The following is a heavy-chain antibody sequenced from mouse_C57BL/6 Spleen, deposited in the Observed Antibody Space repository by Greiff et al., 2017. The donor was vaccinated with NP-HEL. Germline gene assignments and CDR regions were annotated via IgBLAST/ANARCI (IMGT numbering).Heavy chain of an antibody. V-gene: IGHV5-17*01. CDR2: ISSGSSTI. Sequence: EVQLQESGGGLVKPGGSLKLSCAASGFTFSDYGMHWVRQAPEKGLEWVAYISSGSSTIYYADTVKGRFTISRDNAKNTLFLQMTSLRSEDTAMYYCARTHYDYDVGYAMDYWGQGTSVTVSS. D-gene: IGHD2-4*01. CDR1: GFTFSDYG. CDR3: ARTHYDYDVGYAMDY. J-gene: IGHJ4*01.